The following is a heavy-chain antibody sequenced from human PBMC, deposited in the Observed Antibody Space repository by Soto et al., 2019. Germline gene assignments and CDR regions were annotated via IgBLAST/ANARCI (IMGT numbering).Heavy chain of an antibody. D-gene: IGHD4-4*01. CDR3: AKSRGDSWTTYFFDY. V-gene: IGHV3-23*01. CDR1: GFTFSSDS. CDR2: ISGSGQTT. Sequence: GGSLRLSCAASGFTFSSDSFIWLRQAPGKGLEWVSGISGSGQTTHYKDSVKGRFTISRDNFRNTLYLQVNSLRAEDTAIYFCAKSRGDSWTTYFFDYWGQGALVTAPQ. J-gene: IGHJ4*02.